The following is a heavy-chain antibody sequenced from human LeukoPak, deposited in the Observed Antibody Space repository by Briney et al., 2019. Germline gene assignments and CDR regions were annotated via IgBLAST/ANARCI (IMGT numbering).Heavy chain of an antibody. CDR1: GYTFTSYG. V-gene: IGHV1-18*01. CDR2: ISAYNGNT. CDR3: ARGHVDIVATKLWMDFDY. J-gene: IGHJ4*02. Sequence: ASVKVSCKASGYTFTSYGISWVRQAPGQGLDGMGWISAYNGNTNYAQKLQGRVTMTTDTSTSTAYMELRSLRSDDTAVYYCARGHVDIVATKLWMDFDYWGQGTLVTVSS. D-gene: IGHD5-12*01.